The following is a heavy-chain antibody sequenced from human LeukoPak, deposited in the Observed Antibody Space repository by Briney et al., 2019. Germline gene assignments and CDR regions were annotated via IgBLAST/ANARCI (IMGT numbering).Heavy chain of an antibody. D-gene: IGHD6-19*01. Sequence: SETLSLTCTVSGGSISSNTYYWGWIRQPPGKGLEWIGSIYYSGSAYYNPSLKSRVTISVDTSKNQFSLKLSSVTAADTAVYYCARGGKGAIAVAGTSRRSLSRAFDYWGQGTLVTVSS. V-gene: IGHV4-39*07. CDR3: ARGGKGAIAVAGTSRRSLSRAFDY. CDR1: GGSISSNTYY. J-gene: IGHJ4*02. CDR2: IYYSGSA.